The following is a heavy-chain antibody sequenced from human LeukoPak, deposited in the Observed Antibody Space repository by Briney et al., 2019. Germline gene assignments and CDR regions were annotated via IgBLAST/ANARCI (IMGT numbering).Heavy chain of an antibody. CDR1: GFTFDDFA. V-gene: IGHV3-9*01. CDR3: AKSWTAAAVTHSHFHI. CDR2: ISWNSANI. J-gene: IGHJ4*02. D-gene: IGHD6-13*01. Sequence: GGSLRLSCAASGFTFDDFAMHWIRLLPGKGLEWVSAISWNSANIGYADSVKGRFTISRDNTKNSLFLQMNSLKLEDTALYYCAKSWTAAAVTHSHFHIWGEGTLVTVSS.